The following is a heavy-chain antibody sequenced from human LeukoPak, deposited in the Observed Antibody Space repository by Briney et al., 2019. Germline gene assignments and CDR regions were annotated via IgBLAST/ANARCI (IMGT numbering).Heavy chain of an antibody. CDR3: AKGFIAVAGLGAFYYYYMDV. J-gene: IGHJ6*03. D-gene: IGHD6-19*01. CDR2: ISGSGGST. V-gene: IGHV3-23*01. CDR1: GFTFSSYG. Sequence: SGGSLRLSCAASGFTFSSYGMSWVRQAPGKGLEWVSAISGSGGSTYYADSVKGRLTISRDNAKNSLYLQMNSLRAEDTAVYYCAKGFIAVAGLGAFYYYYMDVWGKGTTVTVSS.